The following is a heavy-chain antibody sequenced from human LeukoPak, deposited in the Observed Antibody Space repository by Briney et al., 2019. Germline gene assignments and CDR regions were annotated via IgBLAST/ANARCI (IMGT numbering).Heavy chain of an antibody. Sequence: PGGSLRLSCAASGFTFSSYGMHWVRQAPGKGLKWVAVISYDGSNKYYADSVKGRFTISRDNSKNTLYLQMNSLRAEDTAVYYCAKQKNGSGSYFATFDYWGQGTLVTVSS. CDR1: GFTFSSYG. V-gene: IGHV3-30*18. D-gene: IGHD3-10*01. J-gene: IGHJ4*02. CDR3: AKQKNGSGSYFATFDY. CDR2: ISYDGSNK.